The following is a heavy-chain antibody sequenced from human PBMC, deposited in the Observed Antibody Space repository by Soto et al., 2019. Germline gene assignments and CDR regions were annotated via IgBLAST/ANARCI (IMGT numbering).Heavy chain of an antibody. J-gene: IGHJ4*02. CDR1: GYSFTNYW. CDR3: ARSLTSYGDFIY. CDR2: IYPGDSDT. D-gene: IGHD4-17*01. Sequence: VESLKISCKGSGYSFTNYWIGWVRQMPGKGLELMGIIYPGDSDTRYSPSFQGQVTISVDKSINTAYLQWSSLKASDTAMFYCARSLTSYGDFIYWGQGTLVTVSS. V-gene: IGHV5-51*01.